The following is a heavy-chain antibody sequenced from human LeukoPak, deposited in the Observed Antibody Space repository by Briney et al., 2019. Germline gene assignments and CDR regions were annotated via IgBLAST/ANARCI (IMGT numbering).Heavy chain of an antibody. J-gene: IGHJ3*02. V-gene: IGHV1-2*02. CDR3: ARRDLTGLPNGYDAFDI. CDR1: GYTFTGYY. CDR2: INPNSGGT. Sequence: ASVKVSCKASGYTFTGYYMHWVRQAPGQGLEWMGWINPNSGGTNYAQKFQGRVTMTRDTSISTAYMELSRLRSDDTAVYYCARRDLTGLPNGYDAFDIWGQGTMVTVSS. D-gene: IGHD3-9*01.